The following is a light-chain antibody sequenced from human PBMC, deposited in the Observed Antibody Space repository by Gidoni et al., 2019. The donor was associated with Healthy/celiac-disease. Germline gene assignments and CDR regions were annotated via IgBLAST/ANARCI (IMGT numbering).Light chain of an antibody. CDR2: AAS. Sequence: IQLTQSPSFLSASVGDRVTITCRASQGISSYLAWYQQKPGKAPKLLIYAASTLQSGVPSRFSGSGSGTEFTLTISSLQPEDFATYYCQQLNSYPTFXGXTKVEIK. CDR1: QGISSY. CDR3: QQLNSYPT. V-gene: IGKV1-9*01. J-gene: IGKJ4*01.